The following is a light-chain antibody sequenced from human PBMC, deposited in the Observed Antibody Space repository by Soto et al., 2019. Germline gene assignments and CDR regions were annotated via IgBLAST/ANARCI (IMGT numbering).Light chain of an antibody. CDR3: QQRSKMPLT. CDR1: QSVRNY. Sequence: EIVLTQSPANLSLSPGETATLSCRASQSVRNYLAWYQQKPGQAPRLLIYDASNRATGIPARFSGTGSETDFTLTISSLEPEDFAIYYCQQRSKMPLTFGHGTKVDIK. J-gene: IGKJ1*01. V-gene: IGKV3-11*01. CDR2: DAS.